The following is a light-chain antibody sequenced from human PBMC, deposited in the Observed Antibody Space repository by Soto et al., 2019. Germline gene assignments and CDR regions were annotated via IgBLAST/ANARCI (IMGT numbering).Light chain of an antibody. CDR2: DAS. V-gene: IGKV3-11*01. CDR3: QQHTNWPLT. CDR1: QSVSSF. J-gene: IGKJ4*01. Sequence: ETVLTQSPATLSLSPGEGATLSCRASQSVSSFLAWYQQKPGQAPRLLIHDASNRATGIPARFSGSGSGTDFTLTISSLEPEDFAVYYCQQHTNWPLTFGGGTKVDIK.